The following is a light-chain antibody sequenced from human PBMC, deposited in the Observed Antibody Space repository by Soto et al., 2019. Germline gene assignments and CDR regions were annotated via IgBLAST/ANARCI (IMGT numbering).Light chain of an antibody. Sequence: QSALTQPASVSGSPGQSITISCPGTSSDVGAYNYVSWYQQHPGKAPKLMIFEFSDRPSGVSNRFSGSKSGNTASLTISGLQAEDEADYYCSSYTSSNTLVFGGGTKLTVL. CDR1: SSDVGAYNY. V-gene: IGLV2-14*01. CDR3: SSYTSSNTLV. J-gene: IGLJ2*01. CDR2: EFS.